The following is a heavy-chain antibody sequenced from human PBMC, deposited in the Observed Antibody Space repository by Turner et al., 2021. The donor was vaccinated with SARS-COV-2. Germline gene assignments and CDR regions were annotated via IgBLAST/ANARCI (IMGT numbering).Heavy chain of an antibody. D-gene: IGHD3-3*01. CDR1: GFTFSSYA. CDR3: AKERLCGVEQANWFDP. J-gene: IGHJ5*02. V-gene: IGHV3-23*01. Sequence: DVQLLESGGGLVQPGGSLRLCCAASGFTFSSYALSWVRQAPGKGLEWGPASIGSSGSTYYADAVKVRFTISRDNSKNTLYLQMNSLMAEDTAVYYCAKERLCGVEQANWFDPWGQGTLVTVSS. CDR2: SIGSSGST.